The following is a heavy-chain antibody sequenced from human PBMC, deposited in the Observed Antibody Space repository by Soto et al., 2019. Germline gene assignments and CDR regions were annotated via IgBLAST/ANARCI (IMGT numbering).Heavy chain of an antibody. J-gene: IGHJ4*02. CDR3: ARVGGLLIAAAPSYFDY. Sequence: GGSLSLSCAASGFTFTTYAMHWVRQAPGKGLEYVSYISSSGSTIYYADSVKGRFTISRDNAKNSLYLQMNSLRAEDTAVYYCARVGGLLIAAAPSYFDYWGQGTLVTVSS. CDR1: GFTFTTYA. D-gene: IGHD6-13*01. V-gene: IGHV3-48*04. CDR2: ISSSGSTI.